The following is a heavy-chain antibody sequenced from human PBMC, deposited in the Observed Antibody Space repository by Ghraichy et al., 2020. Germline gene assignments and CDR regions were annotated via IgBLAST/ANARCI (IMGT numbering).Heavy chain of an antibody. V-gene: IGHV3-15*01. D-gene: IGHD1-26*01. CDR2: IKSKTDGGTT. J-gene: IGHJ4*02. Sequence: GGSLRLSCAASGFTFSNAWMSWVRQAPGKGLEWVGRIKSKTDGGTTDYAAPVKGRFTISRDDSKNTLYLQMNSLKTEDTAVYYCTIDPDPGATTVVVDYWGQGTLVTVSS. CDR1: GFTFSNAW. CDR3: TIDPDPGATTVVVDY.